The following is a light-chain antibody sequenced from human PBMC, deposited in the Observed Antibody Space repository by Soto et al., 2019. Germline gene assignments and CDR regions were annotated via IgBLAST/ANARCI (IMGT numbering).Light chain of an antibody. Sequence: EIVLTQSPGTLSLSPGERATLSCRASQSVSSSYLAWYQQKPGQATRLLIYGASSRATGIPDSFSGSGSGIDFTSTISRLEPEDFSVYYCRQMQTFGQGTKVEIK. V-gene: IGKV3-20*01. J-gene: IGKJ1*01. CDR3: RQMQT. CDR2: GAS. CDR1: QSVSSSY.